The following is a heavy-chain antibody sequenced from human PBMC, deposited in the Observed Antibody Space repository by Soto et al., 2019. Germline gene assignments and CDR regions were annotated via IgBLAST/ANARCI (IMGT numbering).Heavy chain of an antibody. Sequence: GASVKVSCKASGYTFTSYGISWVRQAPGQGLEWMGWISAYNGNTNYAQKLQGRVTMTTDTSTSTAYMELRSLRSDDTAVYYCARDWDIVVVPAAIVHYSYGMDVWGQGTTVTVS. CDR2: ISAYNGNT. J-gene: IGHJ6*02. V-gene: IGHV1-18*01. CDR1: GYTFTSYG. D-gene: IGHD2-2*01. CDR3: ARDWDIVVVPAAIVHYSYGMDV.